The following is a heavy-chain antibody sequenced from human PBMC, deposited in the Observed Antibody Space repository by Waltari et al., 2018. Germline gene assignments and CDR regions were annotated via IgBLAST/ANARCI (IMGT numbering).Heavy chain of an antibody. CDR3: AKDAFGNTYMDH. CDR2: LWFEGGDE. Sequence: QLQLVESGGGVVQPGKSLSVSCDASGFRLSHSGMQWVRQAPGRGLEWVALLWFEGGDEYYADSVRGRFTISRDNSKNLLYLHMDSLRVDDTAVYYCAKDAFGNTYMDHWGQGTLVTVSS. J-gene: IGHJ4*02. V-gene: IGHV3-30*18. CDR1: GFRLSHSG. D-gene: IGHD3-16*01.